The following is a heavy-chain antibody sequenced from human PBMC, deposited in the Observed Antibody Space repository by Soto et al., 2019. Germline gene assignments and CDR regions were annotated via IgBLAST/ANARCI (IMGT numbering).Heavy chain of an antibody. CDR1: GGTFSSYA. J-gene: IGHJ4*02. CDR3: ARGPPERPLDYFDY. CDR2: IIPIFGTA. Sequence: SVKVSCKASGGTFSSYAISWVRQAPGQGLEWMGGIIPIFGTANYAQKFQGRVTITADESTSTAYMELSSLRSEDTAVYYCARGPPERPLDYFDYWGQGTLVTVSS. D-gene: IGHD1-1*01. V-gene: IGHV1-69*13.